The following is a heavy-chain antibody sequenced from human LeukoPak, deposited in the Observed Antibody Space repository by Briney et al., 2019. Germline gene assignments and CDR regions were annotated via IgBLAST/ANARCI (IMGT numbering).Heavy chain of an antibody. CDR2: ISYDGSNQ. J-gene: IGHJ3*02. CDR1: GFTFSNYG. V-gene: IGHV3-30*18. Sequence: PGRSLRLSCAASGFTFSNYGMHWVRQPPCKGLEWVAIISYDGSNQYYVDSVKGRFTISRDNSKNTLYLQMNSLRAEDTAIYYCAKPEGSDYYYPPSDAFDIWGQGTMVTVSS. CDR3: AKPEGSDYYYPPSDAFDI. D-gene: IGHD4-17*01.